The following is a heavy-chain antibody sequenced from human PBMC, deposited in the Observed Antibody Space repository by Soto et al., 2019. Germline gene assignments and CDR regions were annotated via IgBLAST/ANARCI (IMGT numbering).Heavy chain of an antibody. Sequence: GGSLRLSCAASGFTFSSYWMSWVRQAPGKGLEWVANIKQDGSEKYYVDSVKGRFTISRDNAKNSLYLQMNSLRAEDTAVYYCARVVVVPAAEYYYYYYGMDVWGQGTKVTVSS. J-gene: IGHJ6*02. CDR2: IKQDGSEK. CDR3: ARVVVVPAAEYYYYYYGMDV. V-gene: IGHV3-7*01. D-gene: IGHD2-2*01. CDR1: GFTFSSYW.